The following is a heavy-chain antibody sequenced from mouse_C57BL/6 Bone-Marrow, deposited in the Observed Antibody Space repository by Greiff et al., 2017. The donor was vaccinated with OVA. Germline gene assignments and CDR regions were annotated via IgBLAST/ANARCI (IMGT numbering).Heavy chain of an antibody. CDR2: IRNKANGYTT. Sequence: EVNLVESGGGLVQPGGSLSLSCAASGFTFTDYYMSWVRQPPGKALEWLGFIRNKANGYTTEYSVSVKGRFTISRDNSQSILYLQMNALRAEDSAAYYCARYGSSPYYYAMDYWGQGTSVTVSS. CDR1: GFTFTDYY. CDR3: ARYGSSPYYYAMDY. J-gene: IGHJ4*01. D-gene: IGHD1-1*01. V-gene: IGHV7-3*01.